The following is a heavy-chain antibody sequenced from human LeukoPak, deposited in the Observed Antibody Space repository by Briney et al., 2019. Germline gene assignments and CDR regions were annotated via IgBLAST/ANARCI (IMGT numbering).Heavy chain of an antibody. V-gene: IGHV3-7*01. CDR2: IKQDGSEQ. CDR1: GFTFTSYW. J-gene: IGHJ3*02. CDR3: ARDPAGAFDI. Sequence: GGSLRLSCAASGFTFTSYWMSWVRQAPGKGLEWVANIKQDGSEQDYMDSMKGRFTISRDNAKNSVYLQMNSLGAEDTAVYYCARDPAGAFDIWGQGTMVTVSS.